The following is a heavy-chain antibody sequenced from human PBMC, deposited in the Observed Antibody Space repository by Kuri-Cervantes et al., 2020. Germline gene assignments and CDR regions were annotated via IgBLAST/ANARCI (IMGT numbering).Heavy chain of an antibody. D-gene: IGHD6-19*01. CDR1: GFTFSSYA. V-gene: IGHV4-34*01. Sequence: GSLRLSCAASGFTFSSYAMSWVRQPPGKGLEWIGEINHSGSTNYNPSLKSRVTISVDTSKNQFSLKLSSVTAADTAVYYCARGGPAFREKYSSGWYIKYTYYFDYWGQGTLVTVSS. CDR3: ARGGPAFREKYSSGWYIKYTYYFDY. J-gene: IGHJ4*02. CDR2: INHSGST.